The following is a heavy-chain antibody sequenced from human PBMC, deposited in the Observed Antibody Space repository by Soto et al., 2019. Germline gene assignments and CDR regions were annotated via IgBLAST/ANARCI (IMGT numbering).Heavy chain of an antibody. CDR2: IIPILGIA. V-gene: IGHV1-69*02. CDR1: GCTFSSYT. Sequence: SVKVSCKASGCTFSSYTISCVRQAPGQGLEWMGRIIPILGIANYAQKFQGRVTITADKSTSTAYMELSSLRSEDTAVYYCARGSTGTTFQDYWGQGTLVTVSS. CDR3: ARGSTGTTFQDY. D-gene: IGHD1-7*01. J-gene: IGHJ4*02.